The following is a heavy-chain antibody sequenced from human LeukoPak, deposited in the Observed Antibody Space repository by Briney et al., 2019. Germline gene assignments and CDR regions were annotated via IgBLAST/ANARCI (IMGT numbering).Heavy chain of an antibody. CDR3: AKGDNFGRDY. CDR1: GFTFSSYG. Sequence: GGSLRLSCAASGFTFSSYGMPWVRQAPGKGLEWVSFIRFDGGDESYADSVKGRFTISRDNSRDTMDLHMRSVRAEDTAVYYCAKGDNFGRDYWGQGTLVIVSS. D-gene: IGHD3/OR15-3a*01. V-gene: IGHV3-30*02. CDR2: IRFDGGDE. J-gene: IGHJ4*02.